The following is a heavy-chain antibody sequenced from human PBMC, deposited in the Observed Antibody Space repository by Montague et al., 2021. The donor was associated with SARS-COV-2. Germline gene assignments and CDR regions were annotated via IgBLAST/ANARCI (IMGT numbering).Heavy chain of an antibody. Sequence: TLSLTCTVSGGSISSDDCYWSWIRQPPGKGLEWIGYIFYSGSAYYXPSLESRSTISIDTSKNQFSLRLTSVTAADTAVYYCARVRDSSGHDYWGQGTLVTVSS. CDR2: IFYSGSA. J-gene: IGHJ4*02. V-gene: IGHV4-30-4*08. CDR3: ARVRDSSGHDY. D-gene: IGHD3-22*01. CDR1: GGSISSDDCY.